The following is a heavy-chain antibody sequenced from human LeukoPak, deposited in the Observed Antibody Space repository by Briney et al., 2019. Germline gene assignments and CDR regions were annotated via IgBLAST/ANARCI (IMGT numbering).Heavy chain of an antibody. CDR2: ISSSGSTI. CDR1: GFTFSDYY. D-gene: IGHD6-19*01. CDR3: ARVWLYSSGYFLFDL. Sequence: GGSLRLSCAASGFTFSDYYMSWIRQAPGKGLEWVSYISSSGSTIYYADSVKGRFTISRDNAKNSLYLQMNSLRAEDTAVYYCARVWLYSSGYFLFDLWGQGTLVTVSS. J-gene: IGHJ5*02. V-gene: IGHV3-11*04.